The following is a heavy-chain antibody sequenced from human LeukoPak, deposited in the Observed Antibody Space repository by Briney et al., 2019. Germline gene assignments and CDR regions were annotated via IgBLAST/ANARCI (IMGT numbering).Heavy chain of an antibody. Sequence: GGSLRLSCAASGFTFSSYWMHWVRQAPGKGLEWVAVISYDGSNKYYADSVKGRFTISRDNSKNTLYLQMNSLRAEDTAVYYCARDRVGVQVPAANTNWFDPWGQGTLVTVSS. CDR1: GFTFSSYW. CDR3: ARDRVGVQVPAANTNWFDP. J-gene: IGHJ5*02. D-gene: IGHD2-2*01. V-gene: IGHV3-30-3*01. CDR2: ISYDGSNK.